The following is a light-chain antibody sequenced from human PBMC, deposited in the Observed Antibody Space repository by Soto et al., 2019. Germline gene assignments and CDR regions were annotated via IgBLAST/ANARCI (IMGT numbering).Light chain of an antibody. CDR1: QSVSSNY. Sequence: EIVLTQSPDTLSLSPGERATLSCRASQSVSSNYLAWCQQKPGQAPRLLIYAASSRATGIPDRFSGSGSGTDFTLTISRLEPEDFAVYYCLQYGSSPWKFGQGIKVEIK. J-gene: IGKJ1*01. CDR2: AAS. CDR3: LQYGSSPWK. V-gene: IGKV3-20*01.